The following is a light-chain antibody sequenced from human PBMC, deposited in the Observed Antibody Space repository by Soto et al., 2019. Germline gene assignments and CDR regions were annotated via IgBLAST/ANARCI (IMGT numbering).Light chain of an antibody. Sequence: QSALTQPASVTGSPGQSITISCTGTSSDVGGSNRVSWYQHYPGTAPKLLIYDNHKRPSGIPDRFSGSQSGTSATLGITGLQTGDEADYYCGAWDTSLTTVLFGGGTKVTVL. CDR2: DNH. CDR3: GAWDTSLTTVL. CDR1: SSDVGGSNR. J-gene: IGLJ2*01. V-gene: IGLV1-51*01.